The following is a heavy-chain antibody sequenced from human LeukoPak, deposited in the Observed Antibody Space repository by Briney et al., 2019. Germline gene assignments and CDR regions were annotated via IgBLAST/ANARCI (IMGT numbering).Heavy chain of an antibody. D-gene: IGHD3-22*01. CDR2: IYSGGST. CDR3: ARDISSGYYDAFDI. J-gene: IGHJ3*02. Sequence: GGSLRPSCAGSGFTVSSNYMSWVRQAPGKGRGGGSIIYSGGSTYYADSVKGRFTISRDNSKNTLYLQMNSLRAEDTAVYYCARDISSGYYDAFDIWGQGTMVTVSS. V-gene: IGHV3-66*01. CDR1: GFTVSSNY.